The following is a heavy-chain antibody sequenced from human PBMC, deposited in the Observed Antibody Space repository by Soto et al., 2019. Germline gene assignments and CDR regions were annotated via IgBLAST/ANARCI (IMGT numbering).Heavy chain of an antibody. Sequence: TLSLTCTVSGGSISSYYWSWIRQPPGKGLEWIGYIDYSGSTNYNPSLKSRVTISVDTSKNQFSLKLSSVTAADTAVYYCARGQWGGYEFRVLDFSAQGSMV. CDR1: GGSISSYY. D-gene: IGHD5-12*01. J-gene: IGHJ3*01. CDR3: ARGQWGGYEFRVLDF. CDR2: IDYSGST. V-gene: IGHV4-59*01.